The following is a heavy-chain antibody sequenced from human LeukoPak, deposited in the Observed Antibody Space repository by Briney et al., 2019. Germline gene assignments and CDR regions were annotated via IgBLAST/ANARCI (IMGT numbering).Heavy chain of an antibody. D-gene: IGHD3-9*01. CDR1: GGTFSSYA. J-gene: IGHJ4*02. V-gene: IGHV1-69*13. Sequence: ASVKVSCKASGGTFSSYAISWVRQAPGQGLEWMGGIVPIFGTANYAQKFQGRVTITADESTSTAYMELSSLRSGDTAVYYCATENILTGYYPFYYFDYWGQGTLVTVSS. CDR3: ATENILTGYYPFYYFDY. CDR2: IVPIFGTA.